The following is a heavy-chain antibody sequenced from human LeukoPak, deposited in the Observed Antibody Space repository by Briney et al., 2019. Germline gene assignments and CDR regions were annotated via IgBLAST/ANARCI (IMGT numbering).Heavy chain of an antibody. Sequence: GGSLRLSCTASGFTLGSHDMHWVRQIPGQGLEWVAAVSSGFHAFFADSVQGRFTVSREDARNSLYLQMNSLRAGDTAVYYCVREARGYHYTYFDYWGQGTMVTVSS. CDR3: VREARGYHYTYFDY. J-gene: IGHJ4*02. D-gene: IGHD5-18*01. CDR1: GFTLGSHD. V-gene: IGHV3-13*01. CDR2: VSSGFHA.